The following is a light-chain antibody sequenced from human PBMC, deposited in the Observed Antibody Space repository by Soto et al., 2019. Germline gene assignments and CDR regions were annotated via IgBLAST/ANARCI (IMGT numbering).Light chain of an antibody. J-gene: IGKJ1*01. CDR3: QQYNDWPQT. CDR2: GVS. V-gene: IGKV3D-15*01. CDR1: QSVSNN. Sequence: EIVSTQSPGTLSLSPGERATLSCRASQSVSNNYLAWYQQKPGQAPKFLIYGVSSRATGIPARFSGSGSGTEFTLTISSLQSEDFAVYYCQQYNDWPQTLGQGTKVDIK.